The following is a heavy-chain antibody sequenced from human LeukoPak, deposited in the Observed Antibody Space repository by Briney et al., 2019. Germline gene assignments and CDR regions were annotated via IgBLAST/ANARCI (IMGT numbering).Heavy chain of an antibody. CDR3: ARGLDYDESSGYCYGGAVGY. CDR1: GYTFTSYD. J-gene: IGHJ4*02. D-gene: IGHD3-22*01. Sequence: ASVKVSCKASGYTFTSYDIDWVRQATGQGLEWMGWMNPNSGNTGYAQKFQGRITMTRNTSISTAYMELSSLRSEDTAVYYCARGLDYDESSGYCYGGAVGYWGQGTLVTVSS. V-gene: IGHV1-8*01. CDR2: MNPNSGNT.